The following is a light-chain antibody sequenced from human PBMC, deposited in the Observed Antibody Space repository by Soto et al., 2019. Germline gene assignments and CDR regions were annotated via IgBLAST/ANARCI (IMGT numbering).Light chain of an antibody. J-gene: IGKJ4*01. CDR3: QQYDNSPLT. V-gene: IGKV3-20*01. CDR2: GAS. CDR1: QSVSSSF. Sequence: EIVLTQSPGTLSLSPGERATLSCRASQSVSSSFLAWYQQKPGQAPRLLIYGASSRATGIPDRFSGSGSGTDFTLTSSRREPDDSAVYYCQQYDNSPLTFGGGTKVEIK.